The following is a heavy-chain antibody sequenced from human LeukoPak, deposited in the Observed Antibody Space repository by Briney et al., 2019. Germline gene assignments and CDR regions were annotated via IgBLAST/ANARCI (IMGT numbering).Heavy chain of an antibody. CDR1: GFTFSSYG. CDR3: AYYYDSSGDY. Sequence: GGSLRPSCAASGFTFSSYGMHWVRQAPGKGLEWVAFIRYDGSNKYYADSVKGRFTISRDNSKNTLYLQMNSLRAEDTAVYYCAYYYDSSGDYWGKGTLVTVSS. V-gene: IGHV3-30*02. CDR2: IRYDGSNK. J-gene: IGHJ4*02. D-gene: IGHD3-22*01.